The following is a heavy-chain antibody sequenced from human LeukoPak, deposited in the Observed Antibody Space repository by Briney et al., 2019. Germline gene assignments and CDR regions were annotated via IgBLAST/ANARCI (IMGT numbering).Heavy chain of an antibody. Sequence: ASVKVSCKASGYTFTSYYMHWVRQAPGQGLEWMGIINPSGGSTSYAQKFQGRVTMTRDMSTSTVYMELSSLRSEDTAVYYSARDQSIDDRAFDYWGQGTLVTVSS. J-gene: IGHJ4*02. V-gene: IGHV1-46*01. D-gene: IGHD1-1*01. CDR1: GYTFTSYY. CDR2: INPSGGST. CDR3: ARDQSIDDRAFDY.